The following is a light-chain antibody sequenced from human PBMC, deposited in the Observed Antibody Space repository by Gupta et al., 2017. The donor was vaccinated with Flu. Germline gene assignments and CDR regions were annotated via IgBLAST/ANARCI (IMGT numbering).Light chain of an antibody. CDR3: QQYTSWWT. Sequence: DIQMTQSPSTLSASVGDRVTITCRASQSISNWLAWYQQKPGKAPKLLIYKASTLESRVPSRFSGSGSGTEFTLTISSLQPDDFATYYCQQYTSWWTFGQGTKVEIK. CDR1: QSISNW. J-gene: IGKJ1*01. CDR2: KAS. V-gene: IGKV1-5*03.